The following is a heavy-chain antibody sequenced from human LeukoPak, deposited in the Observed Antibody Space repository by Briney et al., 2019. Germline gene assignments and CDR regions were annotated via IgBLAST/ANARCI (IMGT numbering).Heavy chain of an antibody. Sequence: GGSLTHSCSASRFILSNHWMPEVRPAARKGLEWVAMINQDGSDKYYADSVKGRFTISRDNAKNSLDLQMNSLRGDDTAVYYCARGATYGGGDYWGQGTLVTVSS. V-gene: IGHV3-7*01. CDR3: ARGATYGGGDY. CDR2: INQDGSDK. D-gene: IGHD4-23*01. CDR1: RFILSNHW. J-gene: IGHJ4*02.